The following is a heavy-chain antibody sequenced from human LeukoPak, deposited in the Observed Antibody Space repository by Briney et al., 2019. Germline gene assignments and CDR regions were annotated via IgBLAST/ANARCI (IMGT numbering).Heavy chain of an antibody. CDR3: AQDYYGSGGYYHPYGY. V-gene: IGHV3-23*01. Sequence: PGGSLRLSCAASGFTFSSYAMSWVRQPPGKGLEWVSTIGGSGGDTYYADSVRGRFTVSRDNSKNTLYLQMNSLRAEDTAVYYCAQDYYGSGGYYHPYGYLGQGTLVTVSS. D-gene: IGHD3-22*01. CDR1: GFTFSSYA. J-gene: IGHJ4*02. CDR2: IGGSGGDT.